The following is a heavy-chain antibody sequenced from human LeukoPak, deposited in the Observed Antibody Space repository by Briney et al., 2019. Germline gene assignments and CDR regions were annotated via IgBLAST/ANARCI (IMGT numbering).Heavy chain of an antibody. Sequence: SETLSLTCTVSGGSISSYYWSWIRQPPGKGLEWIGYIYYSGRSVYNPSLKSRVTISVDTSKNQFSLKLNSVTAADTAVYYCARVGTYSLHSYYFDYWGPGTLVTVSS. J-gene: IGHJ4*02. V-gene: IGHV4-59*01. D-gene: IGHD4-11*01. CDR2: IYYSGRS. CDR3: ARVGTYSLHSYYFDY. CDR1: GGSISSYY.